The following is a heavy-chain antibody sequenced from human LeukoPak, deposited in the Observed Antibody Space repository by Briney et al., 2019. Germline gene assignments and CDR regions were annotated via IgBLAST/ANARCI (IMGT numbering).Heavy chain of an antibody. V-gene: IGHV4-59*08. J-gene: IGHJ5*02. CDR2: IFYTGTT. Sequence: SETLSLTCTVSGGTMSSYYWSWIRQPPGRGLEGIGYIFYTGTTDYNPSLKSRVTISLETSKIQFSLKLNSVTAADTAVYYCARSHSSGYNWFDPWGQGTLVTVSS. D-gene: IGHD3-22*01. CDR3: ARSHSSGYNWFDP. CDR1: GGTMSSYY.